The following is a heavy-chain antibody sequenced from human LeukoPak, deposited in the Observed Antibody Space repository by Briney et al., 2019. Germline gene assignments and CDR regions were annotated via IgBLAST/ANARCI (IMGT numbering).Heavy chain of an antibody. CDR1: GFTFSSYA. CDR3: ARAPRWYSFGDY. CDR2: ISYDGSNK. J-gene: IGHJ4*02. V-gene: IGHV3-30*04. Sequence: GGSLRLSCAASGFTFSSYAMHWVRQAPGKGLEWVAVISYDGSNKYYADSVKGRFTISRDNSENTLYLQMNSLRAEDTAVYYCARAPRWYSFGDYWGQGTLVTVSS. D-gene: IGHD6-13*01.